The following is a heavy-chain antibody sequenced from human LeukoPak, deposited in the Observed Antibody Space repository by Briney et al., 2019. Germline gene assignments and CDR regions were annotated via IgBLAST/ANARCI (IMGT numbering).Heavy chain of an antibody. D-gene: IGHD6-19*01. V-gene: IGHV3-66*01. CDR2: IYSGGST. J-gene: IGHJ5*02. Sequence: GGSLRLSCAASGFTVSSNYMSWVRQAPGKGLEWVSVIYSGGSTYYADSVKGRFTISRDNSKNTLYLQMNSLRAEDTAVYYCARALPHIAVAAFDPWGQGTLVTVSS. CDR3: ARALPHIAVAAFDP. CDR1: GFTVSSNY.